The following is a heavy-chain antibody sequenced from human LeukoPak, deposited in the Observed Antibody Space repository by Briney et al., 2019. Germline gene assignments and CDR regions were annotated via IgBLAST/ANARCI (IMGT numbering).Heavy chain of an antibody. V-gene: IGHV3-53*01. D-gene: IGHD1-26*01. J-gene: IGHJ4*02. Sequence: QPGGSLRLSCAASGFIVNSNYMNWVRQAPGKGLEWVSVLYSDDTTYYADSVKGRFTISRDNSKNTLYLQMNNLRAEDTAVYYCARGEGYYAIDYWGQGTLVTVSS. CDR1: GFIVNSNY. CDR2: LYSDDTT. CDR3: ARGEGYYAIDY.